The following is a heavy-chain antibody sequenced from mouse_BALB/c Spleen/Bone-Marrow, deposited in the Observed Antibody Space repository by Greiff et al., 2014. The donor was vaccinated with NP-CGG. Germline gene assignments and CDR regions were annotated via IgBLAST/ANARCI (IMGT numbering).Heavy chain of an antibody. CDR1: GYTFTDYY. Sequence: ESGPELVKPRASVKISCKASGYTFTDYYINWVKQKPGQGLEWIGWIYPGSGNTKYNEKIKGKATLTVDTSSSTAYMQLSSLTSEDTAVYFCANLGRYAMDYWGQGTSVTVSS. V-gene: IGHV1-84*02. J-gene: IGHJ4*01. CDR2: IYPGSGNT. D-gene: IGHD3-1*01. CDR3: ANLGRYAMDY.